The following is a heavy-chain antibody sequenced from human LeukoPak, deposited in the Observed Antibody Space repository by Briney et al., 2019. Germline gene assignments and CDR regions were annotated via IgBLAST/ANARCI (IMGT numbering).Heavy chain of an antibody. CDR2: IYYSGST. Sequence: PSETLSLTCTVSGGSISSGDYYWSWIRQPPGKGLEWIGYIYYSGSTYYNPSLKSRVTISVDTSKNQFSLKLSSVTAADTAVYYCARDGITGTTSDWGQGTLVTVSS. V-gene: IGHV4-30-4*01. D-gene: IGHD4-17*01. CDR1: GGSISSGDYY. J-gene: IGHJ4*02. CDR3: ARDGITGTTSD.